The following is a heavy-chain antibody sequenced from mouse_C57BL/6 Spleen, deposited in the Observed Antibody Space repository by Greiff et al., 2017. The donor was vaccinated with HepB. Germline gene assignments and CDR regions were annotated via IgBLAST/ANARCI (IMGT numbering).Heavy chain of an antibody. CDR3: ARSAHYDYDGAYAMDY. Sequence: VKLMESGPELVKPGASVKISCKASGYAFSSSWMNWVKQRPGKGLEWIGRIYPGDGDTNYNGKFKGKATLTADKSSSTAYMQLSSLTSEDSAVYFCARSAHYDYDGAYAMDYWGQGTSVTVSS. V-gene: IGHV1-82*01. J-gene: IGHJ4*01. CDR2: IYPGDGDT. CDR1: GYAFSSSW. D-gene: IGHD2-4*01.